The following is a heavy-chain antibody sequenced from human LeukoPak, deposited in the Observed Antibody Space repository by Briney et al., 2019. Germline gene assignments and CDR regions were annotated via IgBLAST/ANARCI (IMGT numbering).Heavy chain of an antibody. D-gene: IGHD6-13*01. V-gene: IGHV3-33*01. CDR3: ARDMTGIAAAGTFNY. J-gene: IGHJ4*02. Sequence: GGSLRLSCAASGFTFSSDGRHWVRQAPGKGQEWVAVIWYDGSNKYYADSVKGRFTISRDNSKNTLYLQMNSLRAEDTAVYYCARDMTGIAAAGTFNYWGQGTLVTVSS. CDR1: GFTFSSDG. CDR2: IWYDGSNK.